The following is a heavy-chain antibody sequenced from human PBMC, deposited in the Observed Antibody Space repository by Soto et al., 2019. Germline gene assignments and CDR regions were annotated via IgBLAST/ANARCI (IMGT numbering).Heavy chain of an antibody. CDR2: IYYSGST. J-gene: IGHJ6*02. D-gene: IGHD3-3*01. CDR1: GGSISSYY. Sequence: QVQLQESGPGLVKPSETLSLTCTVSGGSISSYYWSWIRQPPGKGLEWIGYIYYSGSTNYNPSLKSRVTISVDTSKSQSSLKLSSVTAADTAVYYCARDRSGYWPFDYYGMDVWGQGTTVTVSS. CDR3: ARDRSGYWPFDYYGMDV. V-gene: IGHV4-59*01.